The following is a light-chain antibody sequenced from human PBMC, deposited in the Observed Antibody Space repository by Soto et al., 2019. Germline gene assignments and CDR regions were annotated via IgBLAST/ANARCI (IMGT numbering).Light chain of an antibody. CDR2: DAS. J-gene: IGKJ2*01. CDR3: QQYTNTNNPWM. CDR1: QTISTW. Sequence: DLDVTQYPPTLSSGLGDSVTITCRDSQTISTWMAWYQQKPGKAPKLLVHDASNLQSGVASRFSGSGSGTEFTLIISGLQPDDSATYYCQQYTNTNNPWMFGQGT. V-gene: IGKV1-5*01.